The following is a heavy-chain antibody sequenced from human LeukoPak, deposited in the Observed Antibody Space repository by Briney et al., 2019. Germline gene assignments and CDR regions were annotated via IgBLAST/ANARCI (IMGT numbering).Heavy chain of an antibody. CDR1: GYTLTELS. J-gene: IGHJ4*02. CDR3: ATFNSYGYCFDY. Sequence: ASGKVCYKVSGYTLTELSMNWVRQAPGKGLEWMGGFDPEDGETIYAHKFPGRVTMTEATSTDTAYMKLSSLRSEDTAVYYCATFNSYGYCFDYWGQGTLVTVSS. V-gene: IGHV1-24*01. D-gene: IGHD5-18*01. CDR2: FDPEDGET.